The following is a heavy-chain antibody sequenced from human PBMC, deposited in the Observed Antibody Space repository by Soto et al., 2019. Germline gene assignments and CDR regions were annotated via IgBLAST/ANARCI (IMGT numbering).Heavy chain of an antibody. CDR2: INHSGST. Sequence: QVQLQQWGAGLLKPSETLSLTCAVYGGSFSGYYWSWIRQPPGKGLEWIGEINHSGSTNYNPSLKSRVTISVDTSKNQFSLKLSSVTAADTAVYYCARGRALLLWFGEYNWLDPWGQGTLVTVSS. D-gene: IGHD3-10*01. CDR1: GGSFSGYY. V-gene: IGHV4-34*01. CDR3: ARGRALLLWFGEYNWLDP. J-gene: IGHJ5*02.